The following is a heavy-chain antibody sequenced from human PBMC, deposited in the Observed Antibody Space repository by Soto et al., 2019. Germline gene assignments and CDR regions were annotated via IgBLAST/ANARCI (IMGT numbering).Heavy chain of an antibody. D-gene: IGHD3-10*01. Sequence: SVKVSCKACGGTFISYAISWVRQAPGQGLEWMGESIPIFGTANYAQKFQGRVTMTRNTSISTAYMELSSLRSEDTAVYYCARGINYYDSGDDAFDIWG. CDR2: SIPIFGTA. J-gene: IGHJ3*02. CDR3: ARGINYYDSGDDAFDI. CDR1: GGTFISYA. V-gene: IGHV1-69*05.